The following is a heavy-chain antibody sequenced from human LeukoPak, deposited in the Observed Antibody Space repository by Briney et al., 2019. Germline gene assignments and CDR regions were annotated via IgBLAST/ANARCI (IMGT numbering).Heavy chain of an antibody. CDR1: GFTFSSYE. D-gene: IGHD1-14*01. Sequence: GGSLRLSCAASGFTFSSYEMNWVRQAPGKGLEWVSYISSSGSTIYYADSVKGRFTISRDNAKNSLYLQMNSLRAEDTAVYYGARYRFLTDYYYYGMDVWGQGTTVNVSS. CDR3: ARYRFLTDYYYYGMDV. CDR2: ISSSGSTI. J-gene: IGHJ6*02. V-gene: IGHV3-48*03.